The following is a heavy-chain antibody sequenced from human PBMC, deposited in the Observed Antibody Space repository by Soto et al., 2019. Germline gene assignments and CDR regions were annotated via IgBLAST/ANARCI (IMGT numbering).Heavy chain of an antibody. D-gene: IGHD3-22*01. Sequence: ASVKVSCKASGGTFSSYAISWVRQAPGQGLEWMGGIIPIFGTANYAQKFQGRVTITADESTSTAYMELSSLRSEDTAVYYCARSRGYYDSSGYFLAFDIWGQGTMVTVSS. J-gene: IGHJ3*02. CDR1: GGTFSSYA. CDR3: ARSRGYYDSSGYFLAFDI. CDR2: IIPIFGTA. V-gene: IGHV1-69*13.